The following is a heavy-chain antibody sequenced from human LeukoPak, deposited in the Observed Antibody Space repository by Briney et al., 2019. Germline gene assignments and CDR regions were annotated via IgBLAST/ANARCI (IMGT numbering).Heavy chain of an antibody. CDR3: ARVNSSGYYSIYY. Sequence: ASVKVSCKASGYTFTGYYMHWVRQAPGQGLEWMGRINPNSGGTNYAQKFQGRVTMTRDTSISTAYMELSRLRSDDTAVYYCARVNSSGYYSIYYWGQGTLVTVSS. CDR2: INPNSGGT. V-gene: IGHV1-2*06. J-gene: IGHJ4*02. CDR1: GYTFTGYY. D-gene: IGHD3-22*01.